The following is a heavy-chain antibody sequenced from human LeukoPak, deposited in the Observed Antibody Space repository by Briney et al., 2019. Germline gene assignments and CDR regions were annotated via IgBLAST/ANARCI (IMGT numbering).Heavy chain of an antibody. J-gene: IGHJ4*02. V-gene: IGHV4-59*01. CDR1: DDSLNSYY. CDR3: ARGRLGVLSLFDS. Sequence: PSETLSLTCTVSDDSLNSYYWSWIRQPPGKGLEWIGYIYHSGSTNYNPSLKSRVTILIDTSKNQFSLKLSSLTAADTAVYYCARGRLGVLSLFDSWGRGTLVTVSS. CDR2: IYHSGST. D-gene: IGHD3-16*02.